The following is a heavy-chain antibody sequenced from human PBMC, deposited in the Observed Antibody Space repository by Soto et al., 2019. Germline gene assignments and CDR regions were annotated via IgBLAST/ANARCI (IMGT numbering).Heavy chain of an antibody. V-gene: IGHV4-61*01. CDR1: GGSISIGTDY. D-gene: IGHD5-18*01. CDR3: ARGLVDTTMGPTRSYYFDY. Sequence: SETLSLTCTVSGGSISIGTDYWGWIRQAPGKGLEWIGYIYYSGSTNYSPSLKSRVSISIDTSKNQFSLKVRSVTAADTAVYYCARGLVDTTMGPTRSYYFDYWGQGTLVTVSS. J-gene: IGHJ4*02. CDR2: IYYSGST.